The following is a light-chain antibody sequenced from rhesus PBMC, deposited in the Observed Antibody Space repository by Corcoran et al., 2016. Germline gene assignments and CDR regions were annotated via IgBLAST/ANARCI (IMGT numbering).Light chain of an antibody. Sequence: DIQMTQSPSSLSASVGDRVTITCRASQGISSYLAWYQKKPGKAPKLLIYAASTLQSGVPSRFSGMGLGPDFTLTISSLQPEDFATYYCQQHNSYPLTFGGGTKVELK. V-gene: IGKV1-25*01. CDR3: QQHNSYPLT. J-gene: IGKJ4*01. CDR1: QGISSY. CDR2: AAS.